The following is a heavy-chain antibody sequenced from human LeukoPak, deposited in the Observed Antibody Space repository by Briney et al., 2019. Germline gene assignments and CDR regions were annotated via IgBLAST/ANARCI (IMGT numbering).Heavy chain of an antibody. D-gene: IGHD3-10*01. Sequence: GGTLRLSCAASGFTFSNHGMNWVRQAPGKGLEWVSGISPSGDITYYADSVKGRFTISRDNSKNTLYPEVISLTAEDTAVYYCAKSNGYGLVDIWGQGTMVTVSS. CDR2: ISPSGDIT. V-gene: IGHV3-23*01. CDR1: GFTFSNHG. CDR3: AKSNGYGLVDI. J-gene: IGHJ3*02.